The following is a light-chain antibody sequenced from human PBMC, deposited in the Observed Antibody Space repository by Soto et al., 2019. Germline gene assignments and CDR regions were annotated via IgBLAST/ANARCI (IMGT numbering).Light chain of an antibody. J-gene: IGLJ2*01. CDR1: NSNIGSNT. CDR3: ALWDDSLNGVV. Sequence: QSVLTQPPSASGTPGQRVTISCSGSNSNIGSNTVNWYQHLPGTAPKLLFYSNSQRPSGVPDRFSGSKSDTSASLAIYGLQSEDEADYYCALWDDSLNGVVFGGGTQLTVL. V-gene: IGLV1-44*01. CDR2: SNS.